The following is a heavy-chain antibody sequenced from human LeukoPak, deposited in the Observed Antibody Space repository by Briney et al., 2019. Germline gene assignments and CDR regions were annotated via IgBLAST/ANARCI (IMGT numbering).Heavy chain of an antibody. D-gene: IGHD6-19*01. CDR3: ARGILSSGWFDY. Sequence: SVKVSCKASGGTFSNYAISWVRQAPGQGLGWMGRIIPIFGTTNYAQKFQGRVTITTDESTSTAYMELSSLRSEDTAVYYCARGILSSGWFDYWSQGTLVTVSS. V-gene: IGHV1-69*05. CDR2: IIPIFGTT. CDR1: GGTFSNYA. J-gene: IGHJ4*02.